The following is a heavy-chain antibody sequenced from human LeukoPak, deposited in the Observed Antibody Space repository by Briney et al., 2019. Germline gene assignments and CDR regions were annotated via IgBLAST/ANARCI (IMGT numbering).Heavy chain of an antibody. Sequence: PSETLSLTCTVSGGSISSSSYYWGWIRQPPGRGLEWIANIYYSGSTYHNPSLKSRVTISVDTSKNQFSLKLSSVTAADTAVYYCARLHSTYLDYWGQGTLVTVSS. V-gene: IGHV4-39*01. J-gene: IGHJ4*02. CDR2: IYYSGST. CDR3: ARLHSTYLDY. CDR1: GGSISSSSYY. D-gene: IGHD6-13*01.